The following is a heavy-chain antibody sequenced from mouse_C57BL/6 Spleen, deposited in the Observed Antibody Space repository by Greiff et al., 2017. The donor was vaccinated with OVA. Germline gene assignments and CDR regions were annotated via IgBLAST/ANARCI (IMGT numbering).Heavy chain of an antibody. CDR3: ARKAAYYLDY. J-gene: IGHJ2*01. D-gene: IGHD2-10*01. CDR2: IDPSDSET. V-gene: IGHV1-52*01. Sequence: VKLQQPGAELVRPGSSVKLSCKASGYTFTSYWMHWVKQRPIQGLEWIGNIDPSDSETHYNQKFKDKATLTVDKSSSTAYMQLSSLTSEDSAVYYCARKAAYYLDYWGQGTTLTVSS. CDR1: GYTFTSYW.